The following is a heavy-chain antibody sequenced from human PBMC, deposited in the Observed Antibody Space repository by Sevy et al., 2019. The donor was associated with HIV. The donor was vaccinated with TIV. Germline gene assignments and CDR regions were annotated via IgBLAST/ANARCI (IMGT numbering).Heavy chain of an antibody. CDR2: IWHDGSNT. CDR3: ARETDNSARWLDP. D-gene: IGHD4-4*01. V-gene: IGHV3-30*02. CDR1: GFTFNFHG. Sequence: GGSLRLSCAASGFTFNFHGMHWVRQAPGKGLEWVTFIWHDGSNTYMADSVKGRFTISRDNSKNPLFLQMNSLTVEDTSVYYCARETDNSARWLDPWGQGTLVTVSS. J-gene: IGHJ5*02.